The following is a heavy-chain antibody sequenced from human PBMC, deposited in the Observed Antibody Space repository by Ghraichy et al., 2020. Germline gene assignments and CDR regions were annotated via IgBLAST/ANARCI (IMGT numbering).Heavy chain of an antibody. Sequence: ASVKVSCKASGYTFTSYGISWVRQAPGQGLEWMGWISAYNGNTNYAQKLQGRVTMTTDTSTSTAYMELRSLRSDDTAVYYCARTPMIVVVTDDAFDIWGQGTMVTVSS. CDR2: ISAYNGNT. D-gene: IGHD3-22*01. CDR1: GYTFTSYG. CDR3: ARTPMIVVVTDDAFDI. J-gene: IGHJ3*02. V-gene: IGHV1-18*01.